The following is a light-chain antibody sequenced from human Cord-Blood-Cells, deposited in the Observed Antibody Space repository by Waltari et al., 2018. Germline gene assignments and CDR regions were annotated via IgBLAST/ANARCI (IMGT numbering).Light chain of an antibody. CDR3: QQSYSRT. V-gene: IGKV1-39*01. J-gene: IGKJ2*01. CDR1: QSISSY. CDR2: AAS. Sequence: DIQMIQSPSSLSASVGDRVTITCRASQSISSYLNWYQQKPGKAPKLLIYAASSLQCGVPSRFSGSGSETDFTLTISSLQPEDFATYYCQQSYSRTFGQGTKLEIK.